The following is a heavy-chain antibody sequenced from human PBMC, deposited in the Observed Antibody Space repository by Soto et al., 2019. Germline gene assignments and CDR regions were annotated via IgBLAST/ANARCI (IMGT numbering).Heavy chain of an antibody. CDR1: GFTLFDYA. Sequence: EVELVESGGGLGQPGRSLRLSCAASGFTLFDYAMHWVRQAPGKGLEWVAGISWNGGPIGYADSVKGRFTIARDNAKNSLYLQMNGLRAEDTALYYCVKDGYCSSTSCYGYDFDYWGQGTLVIVSS. CDR2: ISWNGGPI. CDR3: VKDGYCSSTSCYGYDFDY. V-gene: IGHV3-9*01. D-gene: IGHD2-2*01. J-gene: IGHJ4*02.